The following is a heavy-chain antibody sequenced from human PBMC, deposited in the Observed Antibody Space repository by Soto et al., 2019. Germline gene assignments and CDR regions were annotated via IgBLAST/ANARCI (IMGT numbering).Heavy chain of an antibody. CDR3: ARALAPTTVPTFSYYGMDV. D-gene: IGHD4-4*01. J-gene: IGHJ6*02. CDR1: VYTFTSYA. Sequence: ASGKVSCKASVYTFTSYAMHWGRQAPGQRLEWMGWINAGNGNTKYSQKFQGRVTITRDTSASTAYMELSSLRSEDTAVYYCARALAPTTVPTFSYYGMDVWGQGTTVTVSS. V-gene: IGHV1-3*01. CDR2: INAGNGNT.